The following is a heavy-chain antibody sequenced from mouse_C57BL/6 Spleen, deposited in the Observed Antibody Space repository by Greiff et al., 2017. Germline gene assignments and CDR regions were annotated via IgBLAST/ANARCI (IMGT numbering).Heavy chain of an antibody. CDR3: ARRGYGNYFDY. V-gene: IGHV1-82*01. Sequence: VKLVESGPELVKPGASVKISCKASGYAFSSSWMNWVKQRPGKGLEWIGRIYPGDGDTNYNGKFKGKATLTADKSSSTAYMQLSSLTSEDSAVYFCARRGYGNYFDYWGQGTTLTVSS. CDR2: IYPGDGDT. J-gene: IGHJ2*01. CDR1: GYAFSSSW. D-gene: IGHD2-10*02.